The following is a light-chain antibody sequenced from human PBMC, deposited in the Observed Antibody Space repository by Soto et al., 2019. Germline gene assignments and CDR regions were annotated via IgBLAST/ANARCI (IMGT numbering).Light chain of an antibody. Sequence: DIQMTQSPSSLSASVGDRVTITCRASQGVSYWLAWYQQKPGKAPKSLIYAASNLQSGVPLRFSGSGSGTDFTPTISSLQPEDFATYYCQQYNSYPLTFGGGTKVEIK. CDR2: AAS. J-gene: IGKJ4*01. V-gene: IGKV1D-16*01. CDR3: QQYNSYPLT. CDR1: QGVSYW.